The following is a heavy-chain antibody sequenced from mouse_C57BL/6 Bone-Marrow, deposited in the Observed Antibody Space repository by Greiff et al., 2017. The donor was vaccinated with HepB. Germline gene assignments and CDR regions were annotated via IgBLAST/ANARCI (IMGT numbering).Heavy chain of an antibody. D-gene: IGHD2-2*01. Sequence: VQLQQPGAELVMPGASVKLSCKASGYTFTSYWTHWVKQRPGQGLEWIGEIDPSDSYTNYNQKFKGKSTLTVDKSSSTAYMQLSSLTSEDSAVYYCATGMVTTSAMDYWGQGTSVTVSS. V-gene: IGHV1-69*01. CDR3: ATGMVTTSAMDY. CDR2: IDPSDSYT. J-gene: IGHJ4*01. CDR1: GYTFTSYW.